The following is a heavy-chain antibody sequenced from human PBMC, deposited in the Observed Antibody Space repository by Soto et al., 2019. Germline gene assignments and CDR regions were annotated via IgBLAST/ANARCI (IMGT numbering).Heavy chain of an antibody. CDR2: IFTGGST. CDR1: GFTVSSNY. Sequence: EVQLVESGGGLVQPGGSLRLSCAASGFTVSSNYMSWVRQAPGKGLGWVSVIFTGGSTYYADSVKGRFTISRHSSMNTVYLQMDSLRAEDTAVYYCASDRQSSDWLAAFDIWGQGTMVTVSS. D-gene: IGHD6-19*01. J-gene: IGHJ3*02. CDR3: ASDRQSSDWLAAFDI. V-gene: IGHV3-53*04.